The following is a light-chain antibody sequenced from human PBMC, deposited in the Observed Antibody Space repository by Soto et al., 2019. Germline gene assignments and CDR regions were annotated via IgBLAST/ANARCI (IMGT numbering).Light chain of an antibody. V-gene: IGLV2-14*03. Sequence: QSALTQPASVSGSPGQSITISCAGTSTDVGGYNYVSWYQQHPGKAPKLIIYDVTNRPSGVSDRFSAPKSGNTASLAISGLQAEDEADYYCSSYTTSNTYVFGTGTKVTVL. CDR3: SSYTTSNTYV. CDR2: DVT. J-gene: IGLJ1*01. CDR1: STDVGGYNY.